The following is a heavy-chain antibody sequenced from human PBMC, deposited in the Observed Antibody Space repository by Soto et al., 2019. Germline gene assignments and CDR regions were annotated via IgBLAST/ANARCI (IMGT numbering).Heavy chain of an antibody. Sequence: GGSLRLSCAASGFTFSSYGMHWVRQAPGKGLEWVAVISYDGSNKYYADSVKGRSTISRDNSKNTLYLQMNSLRAEDTAVYYCAKGADYDILTGYYNEYYGMDVWGQGTTVTVSS. V-gene: IGHV3-30*18. CDR1: GFTFSSYG. J-gene: IGHJ6*02. CDR2: ISYDGSNK. CDR3: AKGADYDILTGYYNEYYGMDV. D-gene: IGHD3-9*01.